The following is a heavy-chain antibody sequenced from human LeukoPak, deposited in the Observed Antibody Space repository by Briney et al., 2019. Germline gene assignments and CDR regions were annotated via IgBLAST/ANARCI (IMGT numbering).Heavy chain of an antibody. Sequence: GGSLRLSCAASGLTFSHYAMSWVRQAPGRGLEWVSGISGTGDSTYYTDSVKGRFTISRDNSKNTLYLQMNSLRAEDTAVYYCAMGSYGDYFDYWGQGTLVTVSS. D-gene: IGHD5-18*01. V-gene: IGHV3-23*01. CDR3: AMGSYGDYFDY. CDR2: ISGTGDST. J-gene: IGHJ4*02. CDR1: GLTFSHYA.